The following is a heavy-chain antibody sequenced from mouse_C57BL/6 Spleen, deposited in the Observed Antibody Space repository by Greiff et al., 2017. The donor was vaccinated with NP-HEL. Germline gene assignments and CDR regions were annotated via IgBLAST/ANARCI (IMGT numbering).Heavy chain of an antibody. CDR1: GYTFTSYW. D-gene: IGHD2-1*01. V-gene: IGHV1-55*01. J-gene: IGHJ3*01. Sequence: QVQLQQPGAELVRPGSSVKLSCKASGYTFTSYWITWVKQRPGQGLEWIGDIYPGSGSTNYNEKFKSKATLTVDTSSSTAYMQLSSLTSEDSAVYYCARDGNYVWFAYWGQGTLVTVSA. CDR2: IYPGSGST. CDR3: ARDGNYVWFAY.